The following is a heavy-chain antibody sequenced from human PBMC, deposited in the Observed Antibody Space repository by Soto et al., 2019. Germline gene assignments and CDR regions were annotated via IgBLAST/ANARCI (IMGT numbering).Heavy chain of an antibody. CDR2: ISGSGGST. J-gene: IGHJ4*02. CDR3: AKDRVKSAVVVTYHYFDY. CDR1: GFTFSSYA. Sequence: GGSLRLSCAASGFTFSSYAMSWVRQAPGKGLEWVSAISGSGGSTYYADSVKGRFTISRDNSKNTFYLQMNSLRAEDTAVYYCAKDRVKSAVVVTYHYFDYWGQGTLVTVSS. V-gene: IGHV3-23*01. D-gene: IGHD2-21*01.